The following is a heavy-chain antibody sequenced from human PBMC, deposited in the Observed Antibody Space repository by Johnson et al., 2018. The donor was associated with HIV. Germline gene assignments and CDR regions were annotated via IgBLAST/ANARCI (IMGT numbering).Heavy chain of an antibody. CDR2: ISGSGDTI. CDR3: ARAQLIFPKNAFDI. D-gene: IGHD3-3*02. CDR1: GFTFSDHY. J-gene: IGHJ3*02. V-gene: IGHV3-11*04. Sequence: QLVESGGGLVKPEGSLRLSCAASGFTFSDHYMSWIRQAPEKGLEWVSYISGSGDTIYYADSVKGRFTISRDSAKNSLYLQMNSLRDEDTAVYYCARAQLIFPKNAFDICGQGTMVTVSS.